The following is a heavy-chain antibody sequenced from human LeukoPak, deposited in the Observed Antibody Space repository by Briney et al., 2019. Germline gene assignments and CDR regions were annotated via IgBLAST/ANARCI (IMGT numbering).Heavy chain of an antibody. CDR1: GVSISSYY. CDR3: ARDSGYCNWSGSP. V-gene: IGHV4-4*07. D-gene: IGHD2-15*01. Sequence: SETLSLTCTVSGVSISSYYWSWIRQPAGKGLEWVGGIYTSGSTNYNPSLKSRVTMSVDTPKNQFSQKQSSLPAPHTAVDLFARDSGYCNWSGSPWRRGTLLSVPS. J-gene: IGHJ5*02. CDR2: IYTSGST.